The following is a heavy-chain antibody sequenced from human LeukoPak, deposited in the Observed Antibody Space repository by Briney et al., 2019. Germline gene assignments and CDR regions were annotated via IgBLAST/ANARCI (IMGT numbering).Heavy chain of an antibody. CDR1: GGSISSYY. Sequence: SETLSLTCTVSGGSISSYYWSWIRQPPGKGLEWIGEINHSGSTNYNPSLKSRVTISVDTSKNQFSLKLSSVTAADTAVYYCARGRSPRFDYWGQGALVTVSS. CDR2: INHSGST. CDR3: ARGRSPRFDY. J-gene: IGHJ4*02. V-gene: IGHV4-34*01.